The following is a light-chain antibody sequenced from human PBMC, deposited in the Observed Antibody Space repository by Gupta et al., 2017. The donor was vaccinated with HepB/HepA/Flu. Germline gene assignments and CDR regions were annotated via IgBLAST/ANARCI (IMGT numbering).Light chain of an antibody. Sequence: IVMTQSPATLSVSPGEGATLSCRASQNIGNNLAWYQQKPGQPPRLLIYGVPTRATNVPTRFSGSGSGTEFTLTISSLQSEDFAVYHCQQFSTSPPLLTFGGGTKVELK. CDR1: QNIGNN. CDR2: GVP. V-gene: IGKV3-15*01. J-gene: IGKJ4*01. CDR3: QQFSTSPPLLT.